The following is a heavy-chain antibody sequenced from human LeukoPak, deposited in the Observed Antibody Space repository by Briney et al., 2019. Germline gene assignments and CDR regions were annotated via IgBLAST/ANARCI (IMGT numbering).Heavy chain of an antibody. Sequence: SETLSLTCTVSGGSISSYYWSWIRQPAGKGLEWLGRIYTSGSTNYNPSLKSRVTISVDKSKNQFSLKLSSVTAADTAVYYCARGLGDYYYDSSGDDAFDIWGQGTMVTVSS. J-gene: IGHJ3*02. CDR1: GGSISSYY. D-gene: IGHD3-22*01. CDR2: IYTSGST. CDR3: ARGLGDYYYDSSGDDAFDI. V-gene: IGHV4-4*07.